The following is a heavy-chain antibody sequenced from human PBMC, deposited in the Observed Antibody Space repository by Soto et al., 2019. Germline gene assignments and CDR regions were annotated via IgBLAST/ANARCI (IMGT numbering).Heavy chain of an antibody. CDR3: AHRSVGTFDY. V-gene: IGHV2-5*02. CDR2: IYWDDDK. CDR1: GFSLSTTGVG. Sequence: QITLKESGPPLVKPTQTLTLTCTFSGFSLSTTGVGVAWIRQPPGKALEWLALIYWDDDKRYSPSLKSRLTITKDTPRNLVVLTMTNMDPVDTATYYWAHRSVGTFDYWGQGTLVTVSS. J-gene: IGHJ4*02. D-gene: IGHD1-1*01.